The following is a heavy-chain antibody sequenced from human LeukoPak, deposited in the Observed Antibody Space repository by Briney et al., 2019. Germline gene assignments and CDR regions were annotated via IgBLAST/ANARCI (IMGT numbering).Heavy chain of an antibody. CDR1: GYTFTGYY. D-gene: IGHD4-11*01. CDR2: INPNSGGT. V-gene: IGHV1-2*06. J-gene: IGHJ5*02. Sequence: GASVKVSCKASGYTFTGYYMHWVRQAPGQGLEWMGRINPNSGGTNYAQQFQGRVTMTRDTSISTAYMELSRLRSDDTAVYYCKTTVTTDNWFDPWGQGTLVTVSS. CDR3: KTTVTTDNWFDP.